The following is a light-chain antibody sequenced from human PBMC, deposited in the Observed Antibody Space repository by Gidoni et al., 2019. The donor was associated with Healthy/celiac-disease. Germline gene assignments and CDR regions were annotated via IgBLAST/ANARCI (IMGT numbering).Light chain of an antibody. Sequence: SYELTQPLSVSVALGQTARITCGGNNIGSKNVHWYQQKPGQAPVLVIYRDSNRPFGIPKRFSGSNSGNTATLTISRAQAGDEADYYCQVWDSSTVVFGGGTKLTVL. CDR3: QVWDSSTVV. V-gene: IGLV3-9*01. J-gene: IGLJ2*01. CDR1: NIGSKN. CDR2: RDS.